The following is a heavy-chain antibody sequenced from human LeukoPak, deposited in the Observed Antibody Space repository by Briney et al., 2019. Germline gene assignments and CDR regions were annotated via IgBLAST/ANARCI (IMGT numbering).Heavy chain of an antibody. J-gene: IGHJ6*03. CDR2: IHHSGST. CDR3: ARLYYYYSYMDV. CDR1: GGSISTNNW. Sequence: SETLSLTCAVSGGSISTNNWWTWVRPPPGKGLEWIGEIHHSGSTDYNPSLKSRVTISPDKSKNKFSLKLSSVTAADTAVYYCARLYYYYSYMDVWSKGTTVTVYS. V-gene: IGHV4-4*02.